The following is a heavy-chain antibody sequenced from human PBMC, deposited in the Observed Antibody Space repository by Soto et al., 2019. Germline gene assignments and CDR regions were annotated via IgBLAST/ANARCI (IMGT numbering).Heavy chain of an antibody. CDR3: ARDRGPTTYHY. CDR1: GFTFSHYR. CDR2: INDDGDT. D-gene: IGHD1-7*01. V-gene: IGHV3-74*01. J-gene: IGHJ4*02. Sequence: PGGSLRLSCAASGFTFSHYRMHWVRQAPGKGLVWVSRINDDGDTNYADFVKGRFTVSRDNAKNTLYLQMNSLRAEDTAVYYCARDRGPTTYHYWGQGPLVTVSS.